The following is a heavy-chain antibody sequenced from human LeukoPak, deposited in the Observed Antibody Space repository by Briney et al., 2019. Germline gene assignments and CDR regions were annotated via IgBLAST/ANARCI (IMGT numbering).Heavy chain of an antibody. V-gene: IGHV4-38-2*02. Sequence: ASETLSLTCTVSGYSLSSGYYWGWIRQPPGKGLEWIGSIYHSGSTYYNPSLKSRVTISIDTSKNEFSLKLSSVTAADTAVYYCARDNDSGYDLNYFDYWGQGTLVTVSS. CDR1: GYSLSSGYY. CDR2: IYHSGST. D-gene: IGHD5-12*01. J-gene: IGHJ4*02. CDR3: ARDNDSGYDLNYFDY.